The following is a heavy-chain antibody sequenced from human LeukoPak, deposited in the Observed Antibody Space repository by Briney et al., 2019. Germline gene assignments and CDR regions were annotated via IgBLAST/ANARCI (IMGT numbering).Heavy chain of an antibody. D-gene: IGHD3-3*01. CDR3: ARHFGVISKGVYYYYYGLDV. J-gene: IGHJ6*02. CDR1: GFTVSTTY. V-gene: IGHV3-66*04. CDR2: VYSGGST. Sequence: PGGSLRLSCAASGFTVSTTYMSWVRQAPGKGLEWVSVVYSGGSTYYADSVKGRFTISRDNSKNTLYLQMSSLRDEDTAVCFCARHFGVISKGVYYYYYGLDVWGQGTTVTVSS.